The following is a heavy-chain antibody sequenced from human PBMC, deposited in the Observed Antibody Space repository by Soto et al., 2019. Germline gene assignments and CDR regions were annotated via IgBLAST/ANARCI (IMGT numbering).Heavy chain of an antibody. CDR2: IYYSGST. V-gene: IGHV4-30-4*01. J-gene: IGHJ6*02. D-gene: IGHD2-2*01. Sequence: PSETLSLTCTVSGGSISSGDYYWSWIRQPPGKGLEWIGYIYYSGSTYYNPSLKSRVTISVDTSKNQFSLNLSSVTAADTAVYYCARDVRPAPGMDVWGQGTTVTVSS. CDR1: GGSISSGDYY. CDR3: ARDVRPAPGMDV.